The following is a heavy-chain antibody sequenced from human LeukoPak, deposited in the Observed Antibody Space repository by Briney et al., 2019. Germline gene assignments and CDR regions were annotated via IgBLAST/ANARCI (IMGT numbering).Heavy chain of an antibody. D-gene: IGHD2-15*01. CDR2: ISSSGSTI. CDR1: GFTFSSYE. CDR3: ARDCGGGSCYGPYDAFDI. Sequence: GGSLRLSCAASGFTFSSYEMKWVRQAPGKGPKWVSYISSSGSTIYYADSVKGRFTISRDNAKNSLYLQMNSLRAEDTAVYYCARDCGGGSCYGPYDAFDIWGQGTMVTVSS. J-gene: IGHJ3*02. V-gene: IGHV3-48*03.